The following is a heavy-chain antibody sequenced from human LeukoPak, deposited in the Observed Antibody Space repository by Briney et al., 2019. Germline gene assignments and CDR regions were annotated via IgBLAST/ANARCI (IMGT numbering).Heavy chain of an antibody. J-gene: IGHJ4*02. CDR2: IRYDGSNK. Sequence: PGGSLRLSCAASGFNFSYYGMRCVRQAPGKGLEWVAFIRYDGSNKYYVDSVKGRFTISRDNSKKTLDLQRVSLRGEDTGLYYCAKDRGSWSFDYWGQGTLVTVSS. V-gene: IGHV3-30*02. CDR1: GFNFSYYG. CDR3: AKDRGSWSFDY. D-gene: IGHD6-13*01.